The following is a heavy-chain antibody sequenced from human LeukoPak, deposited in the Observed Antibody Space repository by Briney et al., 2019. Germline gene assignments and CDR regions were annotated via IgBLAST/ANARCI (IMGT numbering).Heavy chain of an antibody. CDR2: ISGSGGST. D-gene: IGHD3-22*01. J-gene: IGHJ4*02. V-gene: IGHV3-23*01. CDR3: AKSSYYDASGYYREYYFDS. CDR1: GFSFSNYA. Sequence: GGSLRLSCVPSGFSFSNYAMSWVRQAPGKGLEWVSSISGSGGSTHYVDSVKGRFTISRDKTKNTLYLQMNSLRAEDTAVYYCAKSSYYDASGYYREYYFDSWGQGTLVTVSS.